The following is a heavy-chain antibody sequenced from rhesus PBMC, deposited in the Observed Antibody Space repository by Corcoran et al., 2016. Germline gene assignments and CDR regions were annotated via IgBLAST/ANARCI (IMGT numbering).Heavy chain of an antibody. J-gene: IGHJ4*01. D-gene: IGHD5-42*01. CDR2: IRTKANGGTE. CDR3: ARHRGYSGYSLDY. CDR1: GFTFSAYY. V-gene: IGHV3-116*02. Sequence: EVRLVESGGGLVQPGGSLRLSCAASGFTFSAYYMSWVRQAPGKGPEWVGLIRTKANGGTEEYAAYVKGRFTSTRDDSRSIASLQMNSLETEDTAVYYCARHRGYSGYSLDYWGQGVLVTVSS.